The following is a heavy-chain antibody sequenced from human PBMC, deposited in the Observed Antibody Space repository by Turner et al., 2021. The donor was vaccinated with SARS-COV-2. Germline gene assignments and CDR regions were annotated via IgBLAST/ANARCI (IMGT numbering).Heavy chain of an antibody. Sequence: QVQLQESGPGLAKPSETLSLTCSVSGGSMTDYYWNWIRQPPGKTLEWIGYISFTGNTIYKPSLESRLTISLDTSKNQFSLRLTSVTAADTAVYYCARGVGDSGYGRWLDYWGQGTLVTVSS. CDR1: GGSMTDYY. D-gene: IGHD5-12*01. CDR3: ARGVGDSGYGRWLDY. V-gene: IGHV4-59*01. CDR2: ISFTGNT. J-gene: IGHJ4*02.